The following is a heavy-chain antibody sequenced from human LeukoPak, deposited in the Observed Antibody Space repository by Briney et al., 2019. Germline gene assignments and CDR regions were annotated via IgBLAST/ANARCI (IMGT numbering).Heavy chain of an antibody. D-gene: IGHD5-18*01. CDR1: GYTFTKSY. Sequence: ASVKVSCKASGYTFTKSYIHWVRQAPGQGLEWMGIINPSGGSTSYAQKFQGRVTMTRDMSTSTVYMELSSLRSEDTAVYYCARVGVSYGYFYYHYYMDVWGKGTTVTVSS. CDR3: ARVGVSYGYFYYHYYMDV. J-gene: IGHJ6*03. V-gene: IGHV1-46*01. CDR2: INPSGGST.